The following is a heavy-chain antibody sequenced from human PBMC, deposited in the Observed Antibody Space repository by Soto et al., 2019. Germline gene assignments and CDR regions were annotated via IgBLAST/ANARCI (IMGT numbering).Heavy chain of an antibody. D-gene: IGHD3-10*01. J-gene: IGHJ4*02. CDR3: ARDSVLLWFGELFEFDY. CDR1: GHTFTGYY. V-gene: IGHV1-2*02. CDR2: INPNSGGT. Sequence: ASVKFSCKASGHTFTGYYMHWVRQAPGQGLEWMGWINPNSGGTNYAQKFQGRVTMTRDTSISTAYMELSRLRSDDTAVYYCARDSVLLWFGELFEFDYWGQGTLVTVSS.